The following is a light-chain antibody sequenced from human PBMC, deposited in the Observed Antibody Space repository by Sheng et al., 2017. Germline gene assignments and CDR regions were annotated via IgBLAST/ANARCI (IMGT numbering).Light chain of an antibody. Sequence: QSALTQPASVSGSPGQSITISCTGTSSNVGGYNYVSWYQQHPGKATKLIIFDVNDRPPGVSYRFSGSKSGNTAFLTISGLQPEDEADYHCASYTSSLAVAFGGGTTLTVL. CDR1: SSNVGGYNY. CDR2: DVN. V-gene: IGLV2-14*03. CDR3: ASYTSSLAVA. J-gene: IGLJ2*01.